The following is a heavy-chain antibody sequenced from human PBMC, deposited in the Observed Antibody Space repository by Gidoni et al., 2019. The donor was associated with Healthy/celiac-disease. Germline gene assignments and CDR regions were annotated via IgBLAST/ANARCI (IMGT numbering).Heavy chain of an antibody. CDR1: GFTFSSYE. V-gene: IGHV3-48*03. J-gene: IGHJ3*02. D-gene: IGHD1-26*01. CDR3: ASSIVGAIALAFDI. CDR2: ISSSGSTI. Sequence: EVQLVESGGGLVQPGWSLRLSCAASGFTFSSYEMNWVRQAPGKGLEWVSYISSSGSTIYYADSVKGRFTISRDNAKNSLYLQMNSLRAEDTAVYYCASSIVGAIALAFDIWGQGTMVTVSS.